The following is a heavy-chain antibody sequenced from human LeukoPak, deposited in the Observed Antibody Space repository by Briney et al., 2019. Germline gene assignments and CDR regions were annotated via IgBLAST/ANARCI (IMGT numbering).Heavy chain of an antibody. CDR3: ARDMGSSWSFYYYYYMDV. CDR1: GFTFSSYW. D-gene: IGHD6-13*01. V-gene: IGHV3-20*04. J-gene: IGHJ6*03. CDR2: INWNGGST. Sequence: GGSLRLSCAASGFTFSSYWMSWVRQAPGKGLEWVSGINWNGGSTGYADSVKGRFTISRDNAKNSLYLQMNSLRAEDTALYYCARDMGSSWSFYYYYYMDVWGKGTTVTVSS.